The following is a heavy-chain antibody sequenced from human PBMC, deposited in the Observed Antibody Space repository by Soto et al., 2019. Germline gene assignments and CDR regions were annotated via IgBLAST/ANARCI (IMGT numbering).Heavy chain of an antibody. V-gene: IGHV1-46*01. Sequence: GPSVKVSCKASGYTFTSYYIHWVRQAPGQGLEWMGIINPSGGTTTYAQKFQGRVTITSDTSTSTVYMEMSSLRSEDTAVYYCARAIAAATYWGQGTLVTVSS. CDR3: ARAIAAATY. D-gene: IGHD6-13*01. J-gene: IGHJ4*02. CDR1: GYTFTSYY. CDR2: INPSGGTT.